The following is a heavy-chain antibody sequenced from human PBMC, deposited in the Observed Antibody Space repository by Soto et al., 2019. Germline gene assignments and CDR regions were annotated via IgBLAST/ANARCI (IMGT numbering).Heavy chain of an antibody. J-gene: IGHJ6*03. D-gene: IGHD3-16*01. CDR1: GFTFSSYA. V-gene: IGHV3-64*01. CDR2: ISSNGGST. CDR3: ARGVGAFYYYYYMDV. Sequence: VQLVESGGGLVQPGGSLRLSCAASGFTFSSYAMHWVRQAPGKGLEYVSAISSNGGSTYYANSVKGRFTISRDNSKNTLYLQMCSLRAEDMAVYYCARGVGAFYYYYYMDVWGKGTTVTVSS.